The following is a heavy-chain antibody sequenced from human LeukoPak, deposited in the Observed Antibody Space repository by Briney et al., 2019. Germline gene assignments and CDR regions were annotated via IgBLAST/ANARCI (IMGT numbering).Heavy chain of an antibody. D-gene: IGHD1-26*01. CDR1: GYTFTGYY. CDR2: INPNSGGT. CDR3: ARRGRDSGTYYYYYYMDV. J-gene: IGHJ6*03. V-gene: IGHV1-2*02. Sequence: ASVKVSCKASGYTFTGYYMHWVRQAPGQGLEWMGWINPNSGGTNYAQKFQGRVTMTRDTSISTAYMELSRLRSDDTAVYYCARRGRDSGTYYYYYYMDVWGKGTTVTVSS.